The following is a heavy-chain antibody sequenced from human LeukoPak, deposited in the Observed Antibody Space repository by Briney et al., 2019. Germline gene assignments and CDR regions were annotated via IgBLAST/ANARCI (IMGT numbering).Heavy chain of an antibody. Sequence: GGSLRLSCAASGFTFSDYYMSWIRQAPGKGLEWVSGISGSGDSTYYADFVKGRFTISRDNSKNALYLQMNSLRAEDTAVYYCAKDKRMDVWGLGTTVTVSS. CDR1: GFTFSDYY. V-gene: IGHV3-23*01. J-gene: IGHJ6*02. CDR2: ISGSGDST. CDR3: AKDKRMDV.